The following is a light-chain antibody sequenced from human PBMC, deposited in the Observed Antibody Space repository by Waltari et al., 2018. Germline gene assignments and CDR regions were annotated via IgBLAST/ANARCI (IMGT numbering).Light chain of an antibody. V-gene: IGKV3-11*01. Sequence: EVVLTQSPPTLSLSPGERATLSCRASQSVSSHLAWYQQKPGQAPRLLIYDASNRATGTPARFRCSVSGTDFTLTISSLEPEDFAVYYCQQRNNWPPITFGQGTRLEIK. J-gene: IGKJ5*01. CDR2: DAS. CDR1: QSVSSH. CDR3: QQRNNWPPIT.